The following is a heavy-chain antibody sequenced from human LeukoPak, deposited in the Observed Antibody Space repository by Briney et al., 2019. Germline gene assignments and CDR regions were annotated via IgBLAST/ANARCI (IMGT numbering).Heavy chain of an antibody. CDR2: ISSSSSYI. J-gene: IGHJ4*02. Sequence: GGSLRLSCAASGFTFSSYAMSWVRQAPGKGLEWVSSISSSSSYIYYADSVKGRFTISRDNAKNSLYLQMNSLRAEDTAVYYCARWSRSSGWYAVHYFDYWGQGTLVTVSS. V-gene: IGHV3-21*01. CDR1: GFTFSSYA. D-gene: IGHD6-19*01. CDR3: ARWSRSSGWYAVHYFDY.